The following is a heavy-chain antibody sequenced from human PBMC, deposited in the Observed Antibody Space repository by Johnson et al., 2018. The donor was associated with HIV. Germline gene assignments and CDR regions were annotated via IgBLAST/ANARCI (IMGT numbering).Heavy chain of an antibody. V-gene: IGHV3-11*04. CDR1: GFTFSVYY. CDR3: ARGDDSSAWGAFDI. D-gene: IGHD3-22*01. CDR2: ISSSGST. Sequence: QVQLVESGGGLVKPGGSLRLSCAASGFTFSVYYMNWIRQAPGKGLEWVSYISSSGSTYYADSVKGRFTISRDNSKNTLYLQMNSLRAEDTAVYYCARGDDSSAWGAFDIWGQGTMVTVSS. J-gene: IGHJ3*02.